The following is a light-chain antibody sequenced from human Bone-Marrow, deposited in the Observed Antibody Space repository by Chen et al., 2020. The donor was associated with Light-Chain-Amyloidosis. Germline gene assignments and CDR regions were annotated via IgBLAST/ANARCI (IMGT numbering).Light chain of an antibody. Sequence: SYELTQPPSLSVSPGQTARITCSGDDLPTKYAYWYQQKPGQAPVLVIHRDTARPSGISERFSGSSEGTTATVTIGGVQAEVEACYHCQSADSGGTYGVIVGGGTKVTVL. J-gene: IGLJ2*01. CDR1: DLPTKY. CDR3: QSADSGGTYGVI. CDR2: RDT. V-gene: IGLV3-25*03.